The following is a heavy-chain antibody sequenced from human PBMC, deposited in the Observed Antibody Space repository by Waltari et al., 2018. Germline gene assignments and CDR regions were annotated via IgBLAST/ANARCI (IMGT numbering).Heavy chain of an antibody. CDR1: GGSFSGYS. J-gene: IGHJ5*02. V-gene: IGHV4-34*01. CDR2: INHSGST. Sequence: QVQLQQWGAGLLKPSETLSLTCAVYGGSFSGYSWSWIRQPPGKGLEWIGEINHSGSTNYNPSLKSRVTISVDTSKNQFSLKLSSVTAADTAVYYCARSKKAGYSSSWSWFDPWGQGTLVTVSS. D-gene: IGHD6-13*01. CDR3: ARSKKAGYSSSWSWFDP.